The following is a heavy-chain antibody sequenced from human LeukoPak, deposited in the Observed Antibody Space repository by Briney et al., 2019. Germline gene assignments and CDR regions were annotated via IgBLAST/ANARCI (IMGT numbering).Heavy chain of an antibody. V-gene: IGHV4-61*02. CDR3: ARVRGYGDYSYYFDY. D-gene: IGHD4-17*01. CDR2: IYTSGST. J-gene: IGHJ4*02. Sequence: SETLSLTCTVSGGSISSGSYYWSWIRQPAGKGLEWIGRIYTSGSTNYNPSLKSRVTISVDTSKNQFSLKLSSVTAADTAVYYCARVRGYGDYSYYFDYWGQGTLVTVSS. CDR1: GGSISSGSYY.